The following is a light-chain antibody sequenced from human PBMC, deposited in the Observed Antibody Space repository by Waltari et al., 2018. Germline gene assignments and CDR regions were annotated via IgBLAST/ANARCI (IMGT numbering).Light chain of an antibody. CDR3: CSYAGTSTLYV. CDR1: SSDVVSYNL. V-gene: IGLV2-23*01. Sequence: QSALTQPASVSGSPGPSITLSCTGTSSDVVSYNLVSWYQQHPGKAPKLMIYEGSKRPSGVSNRFSGSKSGNTASLTISGLQAEDEADYYCCSYAGTSTLYVFGTGTKVTVL. J-gene: IGLJ1*01. CDR2: EGS.